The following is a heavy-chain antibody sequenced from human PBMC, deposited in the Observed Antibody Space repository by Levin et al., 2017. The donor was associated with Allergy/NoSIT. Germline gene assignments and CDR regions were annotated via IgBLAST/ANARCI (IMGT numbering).Heavy chain of an antibody. CDR3: ARLSYGSGIDDAFDI. CDR1: GYSFTSYW. V-gene: IGHV5-51*01. CDR2: IYPGDSDT. Sequence: GESLKISCKGSGYSFTSYWIGWVRQMPGKGLEWMGIIYPGDSDTRYSPSFQGQVTISADKSISTAYLQWSSLKASDTAMYYCARLSYGSGIDDAFDIWGQGTMVTVSS. D-gene: IGHD3-10*01. J-gene: IGHJ3*02.